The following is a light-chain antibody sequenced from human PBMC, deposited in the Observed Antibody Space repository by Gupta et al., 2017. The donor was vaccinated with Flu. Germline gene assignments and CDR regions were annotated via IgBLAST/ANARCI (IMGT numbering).Light chain of an antibody. V-gene: IGKV1-8*01. J-gene: IGKJ1*01. CDR2: VAP. Sequence: KPAPFPTLLTYVAPPLQTGAPSRFSGSGSGPDFTLTVSGLQSEDFATYYSQQYSSYPRTFGQGTLVEIK. CDR3: QQYSSYPRT.